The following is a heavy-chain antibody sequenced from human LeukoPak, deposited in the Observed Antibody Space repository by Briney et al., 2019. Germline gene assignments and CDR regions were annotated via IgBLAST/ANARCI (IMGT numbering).Heavy chain of an antibody. CDR2: ISSSGSTI. CDR3: ARDPRGVSSGGYGGFDY. V-gene: IGHV3-48*03. CDR1: GFTFSSYE. D-gene: IGHD6-19*01. Sequence: GGSLRLSCAASGFTFSSYEMNWVRQAPGKGLEGVSYISSSGSTIYYADSVQGRFTISRDNAKNSLYLQMNSLRAEDTAVYYCARDPRGVSSGGYGGFDYWGQGTLVTVSS. J-gene: IGHJ4*02.